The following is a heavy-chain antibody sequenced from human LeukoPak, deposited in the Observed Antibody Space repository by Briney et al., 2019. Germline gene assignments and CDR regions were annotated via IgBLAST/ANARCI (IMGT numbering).Heavy chain of an antibody. CDR3: AKDLNDYAGWMDV. CDR2: IRYDGSNK. Sequence: PGGSLRLSCAASGFTFSSYGMHWVRQAPGKGLEWVAFIRYDGSNKYYADSAKGRFTISRDNSKNSLYLQMNSLRAEDTALYYCAKDLNDYAGWMDVWGKGTTVTVSS. D-gene: IGHD4-17*01. J-gene: IGHJ6*04. CDR1: GFTFSSYG. V-gene: IGHV3-30*02.